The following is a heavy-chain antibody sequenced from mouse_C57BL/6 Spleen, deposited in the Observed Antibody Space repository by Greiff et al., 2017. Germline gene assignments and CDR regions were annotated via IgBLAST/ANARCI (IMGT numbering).Heavy chain of an antibody. CDR2: IDPSASYT. CDR1: GYTLTSYW. J-gene: IGHJ4*01. CDR3: AREDYSKKAMDY. D-gene: IGHD2-5*01. Sequence: QVQLQQPGAELVMPGASVKLSCKASGYTLTSYWMHRVKQRPGLGLERIGEIDPSASYTNYNQKSTGKSTLTVAKSSSTAYMQLSSLTSEDSAVYYCAREDYSKKAMDYWGQGTSVTVSS. V-gene: IGHV1-69*01.